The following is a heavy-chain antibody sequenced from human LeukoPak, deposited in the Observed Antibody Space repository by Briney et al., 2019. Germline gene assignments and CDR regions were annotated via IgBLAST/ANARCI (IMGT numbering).Heavy chain of an antibody. CDR2: ISYDGSNK. CDR1: GFTFSSYA. V-gene: IGHV3-30-3*01. D-gene: IGHD2-15*01. J-gene: IGHJ4*02. CDR3: ARRRSFAGLDY. Sequence: PGGSLRLSCAASGFTFSSYAMHWVRQAPGKGLEWVAVISYDGSNKYYADSVKGRFTISRDNSKNTLYLQMNSLRAEDTAVYYCARRRSFAGLDYWGQGTLVTVSS.